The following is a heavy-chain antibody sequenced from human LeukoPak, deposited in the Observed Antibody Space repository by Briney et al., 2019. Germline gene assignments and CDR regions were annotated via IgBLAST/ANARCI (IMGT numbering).Heavy chain of an antibody. D-gene: IGHD3-22*01. CDR3: ARVTYYDSSGYYWVKRAFDI. CDR2: IIPILGIA. Sequence: SVKVSCKASGGTFSNYAISWVRQAPGQGLEWMGRIIPILGIANYAQKFQGRVTITAGKSTSTAYMELSSLRSEDTAVYYFARVTYYDSSGYYWVKRAFDIWGQGTMVTVSS. J-gene: IGHJ3*02. V-gene: IGHV1-69*04. CDR1: GGTFSNYA.